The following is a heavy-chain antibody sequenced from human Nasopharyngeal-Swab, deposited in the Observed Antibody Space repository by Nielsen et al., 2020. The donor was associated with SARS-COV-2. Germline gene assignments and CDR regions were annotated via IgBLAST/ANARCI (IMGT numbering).Heavy chain of an antibody. D-gene: IGHD2-15*01. V-gene: IGHV3-23*01. CDR2: ISGSGGST. CDR1: GFTFSSYA. Sequence: GESLKISCAASGFTFSSYAMSWVRQAPGKGLEWVSAISGSGGSTYYADSVKGRFTISRDNSTNTLYLQMNSLRAEDTAVYYCAKIFRGDYYYYYMDVWGKGTTVTVSS. J-gene: IGHJ6*03. CDR3: AKIFRGDYYYYYMDV.